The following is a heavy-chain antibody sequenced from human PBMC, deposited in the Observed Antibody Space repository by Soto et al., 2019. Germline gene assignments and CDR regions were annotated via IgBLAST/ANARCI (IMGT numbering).Heavy chain of an antibody. V-gene: IGHV4-39*01. CDR3: ARRSLGSAFDI. J-gene: IGHJ3*02. D-gene: IGHD1-26*01. Sequence: QLQLQESGPGLVKPSETLSLTCTVSGGSISSSSYYWGWIRQPPGKGLEWIGSIYYSGSTYYNPSLKSRVTISVDTSKNQFSLKLSSVTAADTAVYYCARRSLGSAFDIWGQGTMVTVSS. CDR1: GGSISSSSYY. CDR2: IYYSGST.